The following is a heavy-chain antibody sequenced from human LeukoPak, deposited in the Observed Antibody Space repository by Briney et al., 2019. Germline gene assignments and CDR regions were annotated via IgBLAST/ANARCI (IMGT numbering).Heavy chain of an antibody. J-gene: IGHJ4*02. V-gene: IGHV3-30*18. D-gene: IGHD4-17*01. CDR3: AKPWHDYGDYHDY. Sequence: GGSLRLSCAASGFTFSSYGMHWVRQAPGKGLEWVAVISYDGSNKYYADSVKGRFTISRDNSKNTLYLQMNSLRAEDTAVYYCAKPWHDYGDYHDYWGQGTLVTVSS. CDR1: GFTFSSYG. CDR2: ISYDGSNK.